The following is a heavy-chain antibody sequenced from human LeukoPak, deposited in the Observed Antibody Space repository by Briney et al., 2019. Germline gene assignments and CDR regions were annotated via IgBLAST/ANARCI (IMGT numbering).Heavy chain of an antibody. V-gene: IGHV1-2*02. CDR2: INPNSGGT. J-gene: IGHJ6*02. CDR3: ARVQIAAAGYYYFYGMDV. Sequence: ASVKVSRKSSGYTFTGYYMHWVRQAPGQGLEWMGWINPNSGGTNYAQKFQGRVTMTRDTSISTAYMELSRLRSDDTAVYYCARVQIAAAGYYYFYGMDVWGQGTTVTVSS. CDR1: GYTFTGYY. D-gene: IGHD6-13*01.